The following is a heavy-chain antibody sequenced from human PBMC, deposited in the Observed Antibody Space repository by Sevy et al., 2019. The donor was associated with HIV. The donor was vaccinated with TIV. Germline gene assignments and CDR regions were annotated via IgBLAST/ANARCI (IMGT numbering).Heavy chain of an antibody. D-gene: IGHD3-10*01. J-gene: IGHJ2*01. CDR2: IVVGSGNT. V-gene: IGHV1-58*01. Sequence: ASVKVSCRASGFMFSRSAVPWVRQAPGQGLEWIGWIVVGSGNTYSAQEFQDRVTFTRDMSTNTAYMELNSLRFDDTAVYFCAAEGKRTVTGNRYFDLWGRGTLVTVSS. CDR3: AAEGKRTVTGNRYFDL. CDR1: GFMFSRSA.